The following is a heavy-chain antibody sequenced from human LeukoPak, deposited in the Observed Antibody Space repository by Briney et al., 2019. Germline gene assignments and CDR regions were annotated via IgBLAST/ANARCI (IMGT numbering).Heavy chain of an antibody. CDR3: ASPSIAAAGTYYYYYGMDV. D-gene: IGHD6-13*01. V-gene: IGHV7-4-1*02. Sequence: ASVKVSCKASGYTFTSYAMNWVRQAPGQGLEWMGWINTNTGSPTYAQGFTGRFVFSLDTSVSTAYLQISSLKAEDTAVYYCASPSIAAAGTYYYYYGMDVWGQGTTVTVSS. CDR2: INTNTGSP. CDR1: GYTFTSYA. J-gene: IGHJ6*02.